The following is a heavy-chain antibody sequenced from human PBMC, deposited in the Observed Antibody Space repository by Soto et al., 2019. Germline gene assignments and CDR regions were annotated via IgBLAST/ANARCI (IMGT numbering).Heavy chain of an antibody. CDR1: GFTFSSYG. D-gene: IGHD3-16*01. V-gene: IGHV3-30*18. J-gene: IGHJ4*02. CDR3: AKDWGRLEVWVTYARDY. CDR2: ISYDGSNK. Sequence: QVQLVESGGGVVQPGRSLRLSCAASGFTFSSYGMHWVRQAPGKGLEWVAVISYDGSNKYYADSVKGRFTISRDNSKNTLYLQMNSLRAEDTAVYYCAKDWGRLEVWVTYARDYWGQGTLVTVSS.